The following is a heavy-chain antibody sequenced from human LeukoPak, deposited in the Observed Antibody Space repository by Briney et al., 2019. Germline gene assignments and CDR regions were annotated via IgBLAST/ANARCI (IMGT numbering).Heavy chain of an antibody. CDR2: ISAYNGNA. D-gene: IGHD6-25*01. Sequence: APVKLCCKTSGYTFTGQYLHWVRQAPVQGLEWMGWISAYNGNANYAQKLQGRVTMTTDTSTSTAYMELRSLRSDDTAVYYCARVGEQRLGGVYFDYWGRGPLVTVSS. J-gene: IGHJ4*02. CDR1: GYTFTGQY. CDR3: ARVGEQRLGGVYFDY. V-gene: IGHV1-18*01.